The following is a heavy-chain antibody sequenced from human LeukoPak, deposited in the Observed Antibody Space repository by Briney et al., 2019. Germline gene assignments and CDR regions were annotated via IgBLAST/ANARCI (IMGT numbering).Heavy chain of an antibody. V-gene: IGHV1-2*06. J-gene: IGHJ6*04. CDR1: GYTFTGYY. CDR3: ARDYNFWRGYPGPYYYYGMDV. D-gene: IGHD3-3*01. CDR2: INPNSGGT. Sequence: ASVKVSCKAAGYTFTGYYMHWVRQAPGQGLEWMGRINPNSGGTNYAQKFQGRVTMTRDTSISTAYMELSRLRSDDTAVYYCARDYNFWRGYPGPYYYYGMDVGGKGTTVTVSP.